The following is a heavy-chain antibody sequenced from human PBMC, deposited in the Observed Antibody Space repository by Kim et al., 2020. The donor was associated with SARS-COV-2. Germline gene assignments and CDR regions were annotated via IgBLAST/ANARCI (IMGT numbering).Heavy chain of an antibody. V-gene: IGHV5-51*01. D-gene: IGHD1-26*01. CDR1: GYDFINYW. CDR3: ARQWEQYYDY. Sequence: GESLKISCKGSGYDFINYWIGWVRQMPGKGLEWMGMVHPGVSQTRYSPSFEGQVTMSADTSISTAYLQWTSLKASDTATYYCARQWEQYYDYWGQGTLVTVSS. CDR2: VHPGVSQT. J-gene: IGHJ4*02.